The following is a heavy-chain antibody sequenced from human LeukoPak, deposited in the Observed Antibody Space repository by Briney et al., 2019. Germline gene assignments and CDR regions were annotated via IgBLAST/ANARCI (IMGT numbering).Heavy chain of an antibody. CDR3: AREGDGGMGFDY. CDR2: ISFDGSNK. CDR1: GFTFSSYA. Sequence: GGSLRLSCAASGFTFSSYAMHWVRQAPGKGLEWVAVISFDGSNKYYADSVKGRFTISRDNSKNTLYLQMNSLRAEDTAVYYCAREGDGGMGFDYWGQGTLVTVSS. V-gene: IGHV3-30*04. J-gene: IGHJ4*02. D-gene: IGHD3-10*01.